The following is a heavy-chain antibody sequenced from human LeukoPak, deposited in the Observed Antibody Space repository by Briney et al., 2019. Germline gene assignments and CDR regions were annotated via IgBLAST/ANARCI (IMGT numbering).Heavy chain of an antibody. CDR2: IDPCSGGT. V-gene: IGHV1-2*02. D-gene: IGHD6-19*01. Sequence: ASVKVSCRASGYTFIGCYMHWVRQAPGQGLEWMGWIDPCSGGTHFAQRFQGRVSMTLDTSISTAYMELTRLTSDDTAVYYCARDGVAGSSDAFDIWGQGTMVTVSA. CDR3: ARDGVAGSSDAFDI. CDR1: GYTFIGCY. J-gene: IGHJ3*02.